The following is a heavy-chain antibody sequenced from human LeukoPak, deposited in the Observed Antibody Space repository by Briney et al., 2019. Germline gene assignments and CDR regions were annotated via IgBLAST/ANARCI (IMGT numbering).Heavy chain of an antibody. Sequence: PGGSLRLSCAASGFTFRSYDMSWVRQAPGKGLEWVSGISGSGGSTYYADSVKGRFTISRDNSNNAVYLQMNSLRAEDTAVYYCAELGITMIGGVWGKGTTVTISS. CDR3: AELGITMIGGV. V-gene: IGHV3-23*01. J-gene: IGHJ6*04. CDR2: ISGSGGST. CDR1: GFTFRSYD. D-gene: IGHD3-10*02.